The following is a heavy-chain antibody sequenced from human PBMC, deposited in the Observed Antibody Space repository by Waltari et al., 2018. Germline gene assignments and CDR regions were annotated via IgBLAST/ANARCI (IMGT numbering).Heavy chain of an antibody. CDR3: ARSESGWYMDV. J-gene: IGHJ6*03. V-gene: IGHV3-53*01. CDR2: MYSGCST. CDR1: GFTVSSNY. Sequence: EVQLVESGGGLIQPGGSLRLSCAASGFTVSSNYMSWVRQAPGKGVEWVSVMYSGCSTYYADSVKCRFTISRDNSKNTLYLQMNSLRAEDTAVYYCARSESGWYMDVWGKGTTVTVSS. D-gene: IGHD6-25*01.